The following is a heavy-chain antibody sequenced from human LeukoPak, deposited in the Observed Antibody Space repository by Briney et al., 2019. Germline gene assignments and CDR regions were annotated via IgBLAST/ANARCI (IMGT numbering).Heavy chain of an antibody. CDR1: GGSIGGASY. V-gene: IGHV4-39*01. D-gene: IGHD6-19*01. J-gene: IGHJ3*02. CDR3: ARLTALAGHRGAFDI. Sequence: SQTLSLTCTVSGGSIGGASYWAWVRQPPGKDLEWIATIYYNGNTFYNPSLKSRVAISIDMSKSQFSLRLSSVSAADTAVYYCARLTALAGHRGAFDIWGPGTMVTVSS. CDR2: IYYNGNT.